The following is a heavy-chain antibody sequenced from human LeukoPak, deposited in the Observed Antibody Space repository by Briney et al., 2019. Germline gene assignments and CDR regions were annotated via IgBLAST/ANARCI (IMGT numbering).Heavy chain of an antibody. V-gene: IGHV4-34*01. CDR3: ARRDGYSRTYFDY. Sequence: SETLSLTCAVYGGSFSGYYWSWIRQPPGKGLEWIGEINHSGSTNYNPSLKSRVTISVDTSKNQFSLKLSSVTAADTAVYYCARRDGYSRTYFDYWGQRTLVTVSS. J-gene: IGHJ4*02. CDR1: GGSFSGYY. CDR2: INHSGST. D-gene: IGHD5-24*01.